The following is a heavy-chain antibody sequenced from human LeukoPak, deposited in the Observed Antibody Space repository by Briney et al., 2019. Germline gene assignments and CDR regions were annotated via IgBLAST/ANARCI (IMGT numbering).Heavy chain of an antibody. V-gene: IGHV1-69*05. CDR2: IIPIFGTA. CDR1: GGTFSSYA. CDR3: ASAPFRIAVAGNNWFDP. D-gene: IGHD6-19*01. Sequence: GASVKVSCKASGGTFSSYAISWVRQAPGQGLEWMGGIIPIFGTANYAQKFQGRVTITTDESTSTAHMELSSLRSEDTAVYYCASAPFRIAVAGNNWFDPWGQGTLVTVSS. J-gene: IGHJ5*02.